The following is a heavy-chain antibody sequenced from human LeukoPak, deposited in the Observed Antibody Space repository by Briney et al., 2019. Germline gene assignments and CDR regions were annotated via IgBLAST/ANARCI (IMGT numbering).Heavy chain of an antibody. J-gene: IGHJ5*02. V-gene: IGHV4-59*01. D-gene: IGHD6-13*01. Sequence: SETLSLTCTVSGGSISSYYWSWIRQPPGKGLEWIGYIYYSGSTNYNPSLKSRVTISVDTSKNQFSLKLSSWTAADTAVYYCARGPIIAAAGRWFDPGGQGTLVTVSS. CDR1: GGSISSYY. CDR3: ARGPIIAAAGRWFDP. CDR2: IYYSGST.